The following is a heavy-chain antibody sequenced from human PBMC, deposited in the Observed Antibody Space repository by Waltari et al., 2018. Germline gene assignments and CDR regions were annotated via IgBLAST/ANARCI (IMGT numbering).Heavy chain of an antibody. D-gene: IGHD3-16*01. CDR2: IYYSVST. CDR3: ARDRGDYIWGSSPFDAFDI. J-gene: IGHJ3*02. CDR1: GGSISSYY. Sequence: QVQLQESGPGLVKPSETLSLTCTVSGGSISSYYWSWIRQPPGKGLEWIGYIYYSVSTNYNPSLKSRVTISVDTSKNQFSLKLSSVTAADTAVYYCARDRGDYIWGSSPFDAFDIWGQGTMVTVSS. V-gene: IGHV4-59*01.